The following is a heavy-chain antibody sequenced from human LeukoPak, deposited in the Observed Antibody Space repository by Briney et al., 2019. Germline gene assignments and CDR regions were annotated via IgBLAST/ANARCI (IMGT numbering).Heavy chain of an antibody. J-gene: IGHJ5*02. CDR1: GGSISSYY. CDR3: ARAYSIDGPFDP. D-gene: IGHD3-3*02. CDR2: IYYSGST. V-gene: IGHV4-59*01. Sequence: SETLSLTCTVSGGSISSYYWSWIRQPPGKGLEWIGYIYYSGSTNYNPSLKSRVTISVDTSKNQFSLKLSSVTAADTAVYYYARAYSIDGPFDPWGQGTLVTVSS.